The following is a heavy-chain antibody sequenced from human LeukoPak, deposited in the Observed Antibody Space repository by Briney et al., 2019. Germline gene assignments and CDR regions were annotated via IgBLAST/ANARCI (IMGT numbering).Heavy chain of an antibody. Sequence: GGSLRLSCAASGFTFSSYAMHWVRQAPGKGLEWVAVISYDGSNKYYADSVKGRFTISRDNSKNTLYLQMNSLRAEDTAVYYCVRDSGDYYDSSGYYSFMDYWGQGTLVTVSS. CDR3: VRDSGDYYDSSGYYSFMDY. CDR1: GFTFSSYA. CDR2: ISYDGSNK. D-gene: IGHD3-22*01. J-gene: IGHJ4*02. V-gene: IGHV3-30*04.